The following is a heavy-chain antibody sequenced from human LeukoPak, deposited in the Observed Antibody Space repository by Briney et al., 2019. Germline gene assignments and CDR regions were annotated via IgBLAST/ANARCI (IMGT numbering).Heavy chain of an antibody. D-gene: IGHD4-17*01. CDR3: ARANGDYGWYYYYMDV. V-gene: IGHV3-30*02. CDR2: IRYDGSNK. CDR1: GFTFSSYG. J-gene: IGHJ6*03. Sequence: AGGSLRLSCAASGFTFSSYGMHWVRQAPGKGLEWVAFIRYDGSNKYYADSVKGRFTISRDNSKNTLYLQMNSLRAEDTAVYYCARANGDYGWYYYYMDVWGKGTTVTISS.